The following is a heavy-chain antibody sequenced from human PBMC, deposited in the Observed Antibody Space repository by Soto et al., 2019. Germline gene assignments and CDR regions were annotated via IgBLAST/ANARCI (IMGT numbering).Heavy chain of an antibody. D-gene: IGHD6-13*01. J-gene: IGHJ5*01. CDR3: ARGQQFTASFDP. V-gene: IGHV4-4*07. Sequence: PSETLSLTCTVSGGAISGYYCTWIRQSAGKGLEWIGRIYSSGGTKYNPSLQSRVTMSLDTSQNQFSLRLSSVTAAATAVYYCARGQQFTASFDPWDQGTLLTVSS. CDR2: IYSSGGT. CDR1: GGAISGYY.